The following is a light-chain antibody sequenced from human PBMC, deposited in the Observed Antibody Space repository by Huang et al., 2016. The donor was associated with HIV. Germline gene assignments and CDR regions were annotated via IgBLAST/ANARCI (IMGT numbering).Light chain of an antibody. V-gene: IGKV1-5*03. J-gene: IGKJ2*01. CDR2: TAS. CDR3: QQYNRFYT. Sequence: DIQMTQSPSTLSSSVGDRVTITCRASQSVGNWLAWYQQKPGQAPKLLIYTASTLQKGGPSRFSGSGSETEFTLTINSLQPDDFATYYCQQYNRFYTFDQGTRLDIK. CDR1: QSVGNW.